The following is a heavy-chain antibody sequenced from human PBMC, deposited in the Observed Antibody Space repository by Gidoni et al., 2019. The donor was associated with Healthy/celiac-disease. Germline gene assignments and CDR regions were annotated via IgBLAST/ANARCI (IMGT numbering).Heavy chain of an antibody. V-gene: IGHV3-15*01. CDR1: GFTFRNAW. Sequence: EVQLVESGGGLVKPGGSVRLSCAASGFTFRNAWMSWVRQAPGKGLEWVGRMKSKTDGGTTDYAAPVKGRFTISRDDSKNTLYLQMNSLKTEDTAVYYCTTVDAGYSSGWGVDYWGQGTLVTVSS. CDR2: MKSKTDGGTT. J-gene: IGHJ4*02. CDR3: TTVDAGYSSGWGVDY. D-gene: IGHD6-19*01.